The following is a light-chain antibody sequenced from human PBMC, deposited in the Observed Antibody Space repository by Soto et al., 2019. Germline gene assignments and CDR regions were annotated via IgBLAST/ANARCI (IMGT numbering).Light chain of an antibody. CDR3: RQRSNWPIT. J-gene: IGKJ5*01. Sequence: EIVMTQPPATLSVSPGERAAVACRASQSVSSYLAWYQQKPGQAPRLLIYGGSTRATGIPARFSGSGSGTEIAVTISGLQSEDFAVYCCRQRSNWPITFGQGTRLEIK. V-gene: IGKV3-15*01. CDR1: QSVSSY. CDR2: GGS.